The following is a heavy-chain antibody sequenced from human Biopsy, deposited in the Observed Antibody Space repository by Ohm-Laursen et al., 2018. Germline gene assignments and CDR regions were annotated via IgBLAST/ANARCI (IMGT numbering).Heavy chain of an antibody. Sequence: ATQTLTLTLTFSGFSFTTVGMRVTWIRQAPGKALEWLAHIDWAGDTRYSASLKTRLSISKDTFKDQVVLTMTDIDPVDTATYYCARASASQYYGVDVWGQGTSVTVSS. CDR3: ARASASQYYGVDV. V-gene: IGHV2-70*04. CDR1: GFSFTTVGMR. D-gene: IGHD1-26*01. J-gene: IGHJ6*02. CDR2: IDWAGDT.